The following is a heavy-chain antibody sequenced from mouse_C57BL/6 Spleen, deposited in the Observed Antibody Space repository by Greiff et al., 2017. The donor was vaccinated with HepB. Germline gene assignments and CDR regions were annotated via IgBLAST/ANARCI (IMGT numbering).Heavy chain of an antibody. V-gene: IGHV1-64*01. J-gene: IGHJ1*03. CDR1: GYTFTSYW. D-gene: IGHD2-3*01. Sequence: QVQLQQPGAELVKPGASVKLSCKASGYTFTSYWMHWVKQRPGQGLEWIGMIHPNSGSTNYNEKLKSKATLTVDKSSSTAYMQLSSLTSEDSAVYYCARDGYYSYWYFDVWGTGTTVTVSS. CDR2: IHPNSGST. CDR3: ARDGYYSYWYFDV.